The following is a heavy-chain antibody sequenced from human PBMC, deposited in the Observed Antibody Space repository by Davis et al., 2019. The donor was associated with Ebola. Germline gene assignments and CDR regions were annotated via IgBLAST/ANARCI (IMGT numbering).Heavy chain of an antibody. V-gene: IGHV3-21*04. D-gene: IGHD3-16*01. CDR3: AKDLGGGSFRGGFDY. Sequence: GESLKISCAASGFTFSGYSMNWVRQAPGKGLEWVSSISSSSSYIYYADSVKGRFTISRDNAKNSLYLQMNSLRAEDTAVYYCAKDLGGGSFRGGFDYWGQGTLVTVSS. CDR2: ISSSSSYI. CDR1: GFTFSGYS. J-gene: IGHJ4*02.